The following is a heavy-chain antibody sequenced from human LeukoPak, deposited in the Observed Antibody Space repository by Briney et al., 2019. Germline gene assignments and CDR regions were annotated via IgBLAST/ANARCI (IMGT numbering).Heavy chain of an antibody. CDR3: ARDGWVITVREMGDFDY. J-gene: IGHJ4*02. D-gene: IGHD5-24*01. Sequence: GRSLRLSCAASGFTFSSYGMHWVRQAPGKGLEWAAVIWYDGSNKYYADSVKGRFTISRDNSKNTLYLQMNSLRAEDTAVYYCARDGWVITVREMGDFDYWGQGTLVTVSS. CDR1: GFTFSSYG. V-gene: IGHV3-33*01. CDR2: IWYDGSNK.